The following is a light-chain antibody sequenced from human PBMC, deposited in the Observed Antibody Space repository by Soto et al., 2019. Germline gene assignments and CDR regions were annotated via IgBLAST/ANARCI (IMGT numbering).Light chain of an antibody. J-gene: IGKJ1*01. CDR2: GAS. V-gene: IGKV3-20*01. Sequence: EVVLTQSPGTLSLFPGERATLSCRASQSVSSTYLAWYQRRPGQAPRLLIYGASSRATGIPDRFSGSGSETDFTLTISRLEPDDFAVYYCQEYGSSRTFGQGTKVEI. CDR1: QSVSSTY. CDR3: QEYGSSRT.